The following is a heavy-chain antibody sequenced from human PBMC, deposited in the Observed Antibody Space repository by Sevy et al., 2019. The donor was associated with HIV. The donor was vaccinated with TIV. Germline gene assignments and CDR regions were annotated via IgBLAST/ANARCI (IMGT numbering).Heavy chain of an antibody. J-gene: IGHJ4*02. V-gene: IGHV3-33*01. CDR2: IWYDGSNK. CDR3: AREFIAVAGIGYYFHY. Sequence: GGSLRLSCAASGFTYNGYGMHWVRQAPGKGLEWAAVIWYDGSNKEYADSVKRRFTISRDNSKNTLYLQMNNLRAEDMAVYYCAREFIAVAGIGYYFHYWGQGTLVTVSS. D-gene: IGHD6-19*01. CDR1: GFTYNGYG.